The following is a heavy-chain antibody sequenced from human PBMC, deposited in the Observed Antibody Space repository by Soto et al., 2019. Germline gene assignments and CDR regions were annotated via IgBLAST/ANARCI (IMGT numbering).Heavy chain of an antibody. Sequence: QMQLQESGPGLVKPSQTLSLTCTVSGGSISSGNYYWSWIRQHPGRGLEWIGYIYYSGSTSYNPSLKSRVTISVDTSKYSFSLKLSSVTAADTAVYYCARVFSDSSSFFNHWGQGLLLTVSS. D-gene: IGHD6-13*01. CDR1: GGSISSGNYY. CDR3: ARVFSDSSSFFNH. J-gene: IGHJ5*02. V-gene: IGHV4-31*03. CDR2: IYYSGST.